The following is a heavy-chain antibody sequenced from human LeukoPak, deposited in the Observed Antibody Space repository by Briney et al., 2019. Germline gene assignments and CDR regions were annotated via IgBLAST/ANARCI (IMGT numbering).Heavy chain of an antibody. Sequence: GGSLRLSCAASGFTFSDHYMDWVSQAPGKGLEWVGRSSNKANSYTPQYAASVTGRFTISRDDSKNSLYLQMNSLKTEDTAVYYCVRERDYYGSGSEDYYFDYWGLGTLVTVSS. D-gene: IGHD3-10*01. CDR1: GFTFSDHY. J-gene: IGHJ4*02. CDR3: VRERDYYGSGSEDYYFDY. V-gene: IGHV3-72*01. CDR2: SSNKANSYTP.